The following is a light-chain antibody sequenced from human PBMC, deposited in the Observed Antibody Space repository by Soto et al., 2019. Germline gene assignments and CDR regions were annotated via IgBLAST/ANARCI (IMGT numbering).Light chain of an antibody. J-gene: IGLJ1*01. V-gene: IGLV2-14*01. CDR1: SSDVGAYNY. CDR3: TSYTSISTYV. Sequence: QSALTQPASVSGPPGQSITISCTGTSSDVGAYNYVSWYQHHPGKAPRLVIYDVTNRPSGISDRFSGSKSGNMASLTISGLLAEDEADYYCTSYTSISTYVFGTGTKLTVL. CDR2: DVT.